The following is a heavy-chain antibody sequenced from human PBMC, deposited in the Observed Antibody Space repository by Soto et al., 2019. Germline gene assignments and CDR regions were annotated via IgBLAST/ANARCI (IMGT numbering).Heavy chain of an antibody. D-gene: IGHD5-12*01. CDR1: GGTFSSYA. J-gene: IGHJ5*02. CDR2: IIPILGIA. V-gene: IGHV1-69*10. CDR3: AREGRRDGYNYWFDP. Sequence: ASVKVSCKASGGTFSSYAISWVRQAPGQGLEWMGGIIPILGIANYAQKFQGRVTITADKSTSTAYMELSSLRSEDTAVYYCAREGRRDGYNYWFDPWGQGTLVTVSS.